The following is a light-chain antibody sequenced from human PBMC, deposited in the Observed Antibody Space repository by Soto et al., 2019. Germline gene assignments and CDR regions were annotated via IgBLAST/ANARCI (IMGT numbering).Light chain of an antibody. Sequence: EIVLTQSPATLSVSPGEGATLSCRASQSVSSHLAWYQHKPGQTPGLLIYDASNRAPGIPARFSGSGSGTDFTLTISSLEPEDFAVYFCQQRSDWPPTFGQGTRLETK. CDR3: QQRSDWPPT. V-gene: IGKV3-11*01. CDR1: QSVSSH. CDR2: DAS. J-gene: IGKJ5*01.